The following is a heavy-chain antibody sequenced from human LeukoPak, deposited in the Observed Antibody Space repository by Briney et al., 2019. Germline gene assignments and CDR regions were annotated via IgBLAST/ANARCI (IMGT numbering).Heavy chain of an antibody. CDR3: ARGGYTTSYFWVY. J-gene: IGHJ4*02. CDR2: ISSSSSTI. V-gene: IGHV3-48*04. Sequence: GGSLRLSCAASGFTFSSYSMNWVRQAPGKGLEWVSYISSSSSTIYYADSVKGRFTISRDNAKNSVYLQMNSLRGEDTAVYYCARGGYTTSYFWVYWGQGTLVTVSS. CDR1: GFTFSSYS. D-gene: IGHD2-2*02.